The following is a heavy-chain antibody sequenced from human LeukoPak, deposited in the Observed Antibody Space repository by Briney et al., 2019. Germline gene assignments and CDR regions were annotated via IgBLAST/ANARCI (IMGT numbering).Heavy chain of an antibody. CDR2: IKQDGSEK. V-gene: IGHV3-7*01. J-gene: IGHJ4*02. D-gene: IGHD5-12*01. Sequence: GGSLRLSCAASGFTFSSYWMSWVRQAPGKGLEWVANIKQDGSEKYYVDSVKGRFTISRDNAKNSLYLQMNSLRAEDTAVYYCARASGYSGYDPFDYWGQGTLVTVSS. CDR1: GFTFSSYW. CDR3: ARASGYSGYDPFDY.